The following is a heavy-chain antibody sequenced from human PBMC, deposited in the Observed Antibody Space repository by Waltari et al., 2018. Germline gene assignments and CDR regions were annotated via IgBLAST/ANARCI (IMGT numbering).Heavy chain of an antibody. V-gene: IGHV4-39*01. J-gene: IGHJ4*02. CDR1: GGSIIGTSYY. D-gene: IGHD2-15*01. Sequence: QLQLQESGPGLVKPSETLSLTCSVSGGSIIGTSYYWGWIRQPPGKGLEWIGSFYYSGRTYHNPSLKSRITISVDTSKNQFSLQLSSVTAADTAMYYCARPGRVGGGSLMGLDYWGQGTLVTVSS. CDR3: ARPGRVGGGSLMGLDY. CDR2: FYYSGRT.